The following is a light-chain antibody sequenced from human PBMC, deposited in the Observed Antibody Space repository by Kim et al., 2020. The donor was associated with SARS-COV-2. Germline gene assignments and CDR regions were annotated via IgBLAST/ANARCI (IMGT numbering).Light chain of an antibody. Sequence: PWQRVTISCSGSSSNIGSNTVNWYQQLPGTAPKLLIYSNNQRPSGVPDRFSGSKSGTSASLAISGLQSEDEADYYCAAWDDSLNALFGGGTKLTVL. CDR3: AAWDDSLNAL. V-gene: IGLV1-44*01. CDR1: SSNIGSNT. CDR2: SNN. J-gene: IGLJ2*01.